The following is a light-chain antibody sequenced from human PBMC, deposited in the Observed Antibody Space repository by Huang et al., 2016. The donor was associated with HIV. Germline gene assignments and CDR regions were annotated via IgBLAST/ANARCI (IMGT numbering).Light chain of an antibody. Sequence: EIVLTQSPVTLSMSPGQRATLSCRASQTINTSLVWYQQKPGQAPRLLSDDASNRATGSPARFSGSGSRTDFTLTISSLEPDDCVVYFCQQRSSWPLTFGGGTTIEIK. CDR1: QTINTS. CDR3: QQRSSWPLT. V-gene: IGKV3-11*01. J-gene: IGKJ4*01. CDR2: DAS.